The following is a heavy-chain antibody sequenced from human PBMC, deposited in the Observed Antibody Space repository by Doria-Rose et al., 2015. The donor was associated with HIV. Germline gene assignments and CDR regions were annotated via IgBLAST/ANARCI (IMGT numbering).Heavy chain of an antibody. CDR3: ARIKSSRWYHKYYFDF. CDR2: MLSDDEG. D-gene: IGHD6-13*01. J-gene: IGHJ4*02. V-gene: IGHV2-26*01. Sequence: QVQLVQSGPVLVKPTETLTLTCTVSGVSLSSPGMGVSWIRQPPGKALGWLAHMLSDDEGSYKTSLKSRLTISRGTSKSQVVLTMTDMDPVDTATYYCARIKSSRWYHKYYFDFWGQGTLVIVSA. CDR1: GVSLSSPGMG.